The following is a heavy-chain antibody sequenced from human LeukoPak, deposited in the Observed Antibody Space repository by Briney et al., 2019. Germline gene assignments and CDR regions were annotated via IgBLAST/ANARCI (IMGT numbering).Heavy chain of an antibody. CDR2: INPNSGDT. J-gene: IGHJ4*02. CDR1: GYTFTDYY. V-gene: IGHV1-2*02. D-gene: IGHD3-10*01. CDR3: ARDAISRGMIDY. Sequence: ASVKVSCKASGYTFTDYYMHWVRQAPGQGLEWMGWINPNSGDTNFAQKFQGRVTMTRDTSISTAYIELSRLRSDDTAVYYCARDAISRGMIDYWGQGTLVTVSS.